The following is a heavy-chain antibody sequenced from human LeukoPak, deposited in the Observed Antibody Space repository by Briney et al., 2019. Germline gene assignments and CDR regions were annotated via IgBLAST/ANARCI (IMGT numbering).Heavy chain of an antibody. D-gene: IGHD7-27*01. J-gene: IGHJ2*01. CDR3: ARLRDWGPTLSYWYFDL. Sequence: SETLSLTCSVSGGSITHKYWSWIRQSPGMELEWIAYIYYSGSTKYNPSLKSRVTISADPSKNQFSLNLNSVTAADTAVYYCARLRDWGPTLSYWYFDLWSRGTLVTVSS. CDR2: IYYSGST. V-gene: IGHV4-59*01. CDR1: GGSITHKY.